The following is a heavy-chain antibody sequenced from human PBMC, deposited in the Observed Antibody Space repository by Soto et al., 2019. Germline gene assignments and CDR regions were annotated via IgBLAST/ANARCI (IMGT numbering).Heavy chain of an antibody. Sequence: SETLSLTCAVYGGSFSGYYWSWIRQPPGKGLEWIGEINHSGSTNYNPSLKSRVTISVDTSKNQFSLKLSSVTAADTAVYYCARKFISTSCYYRDRDAFDIWGQGKRVPASS. CDR1: GGSFSGYY. V-gene: IGHV4-34*01. CDR2: INHSGST. D-gene: IGHD2-2*01. CDR3: ARKFISTSCYYRDRDAFDI. J-gene: IGHJ3*02.